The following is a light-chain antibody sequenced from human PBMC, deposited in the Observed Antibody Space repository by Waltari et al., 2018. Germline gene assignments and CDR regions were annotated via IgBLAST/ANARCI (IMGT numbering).Light chain of an antibody. CDR3: QQRTNWPLT. V-gene: IGKV3-11*01. CDR1: QSVNYF. CDR2: DAS. J-gene: IGKJ4*01. Sequence: EIVLTQSPATLSLSPGERATLSCRASQSVNYFLAWFQQKPGQAPRLLIYDASNRATGIPARFSGSGSGTDFTLTISSLELEDFAVYYCQQRTNWPLTFGGGTKVEIK.